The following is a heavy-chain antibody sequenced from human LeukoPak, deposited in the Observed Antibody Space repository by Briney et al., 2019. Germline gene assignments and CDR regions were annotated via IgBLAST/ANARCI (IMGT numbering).Heavy chain of an antibody. J-gene: IGHJ1*01. CDR3: ARGEGRFGSYLFQH. CDR2: IYYSGDT. CDR1: GGSNSSYY. V-gene: IGHV4-59*01. Sequence: SETLPLTCTVSGGSNSSYYWSWIRQPPGKGREWMGYIYYSGDTNYNPSLTSRVTISVDTSKSQCSLKLSSVPAADTAVYYCARGEGRFGSYLFQHWGQGTLVTVSS. D-gene: IGHD1-26*01.